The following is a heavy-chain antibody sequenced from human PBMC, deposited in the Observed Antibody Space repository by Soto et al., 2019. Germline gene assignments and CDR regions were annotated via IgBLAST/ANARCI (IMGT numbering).Heavy chain of an antibody. J-gene: IGHJ4*02. CDR3: ARGHGSIVLMVYAAFDY. CDR1: GGSFSGYY. V-gene: IGHV4-34*01. CDR2: INHSGST. D-gene: IGHD2-8*01. Sequence: SETLSLTCAVYGGSFSGYYWSWIRQPPGKGLEWIGEINHSGSTNYNPSLKSRVTISVDTSKNQFSLKLSSVTAADTAVYYCARGHGSIVLMVYAAFDYGGQGTLVTVSS.